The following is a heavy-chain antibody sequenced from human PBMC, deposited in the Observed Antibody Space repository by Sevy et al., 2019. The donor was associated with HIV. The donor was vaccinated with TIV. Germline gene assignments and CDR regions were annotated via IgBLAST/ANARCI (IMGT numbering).Heavy chain of an antibody. CDR3: ARHSLLDRAMLVGAAFDI. V-gene: IGHV4-39*01. Sequence: SETLSLTCTVSGGSISSSNYYWGWIRQPPGKGLECIGSIYYSGSTFYNPSLKSRVTISVDTSKNHFSLNLSSVTAADTAVYYCARHSLLDRAMLVGAAFDIWGKGTMVTVS. CDR1: GGSISSSNYY. CDR2: IYYSGST. J-gene: IGHJ3*02. D-gene: IGHD5-18*01.